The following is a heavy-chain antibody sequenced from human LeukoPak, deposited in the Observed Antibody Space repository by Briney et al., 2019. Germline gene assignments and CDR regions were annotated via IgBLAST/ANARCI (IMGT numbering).Heavy chain of an antibody. CDR1: GGSISSHI. V-gene: IGHV4-59*11. CDR3: ARGVLTTVSYYMDV. Sequence: PSETLSLTCTVSGGSISSHIWSWTRQPPGKGLEWIGYVYYSGSTNYNPSLKSRVTISIDTSKSQFSLKLSSVTAADTAVFYCARGVLTTVSYYMDVWGKGTTVTVSS. D-gene: IGHD4-11*01. J-gene: IGHJ6*03. CDR2: VYYSGST.